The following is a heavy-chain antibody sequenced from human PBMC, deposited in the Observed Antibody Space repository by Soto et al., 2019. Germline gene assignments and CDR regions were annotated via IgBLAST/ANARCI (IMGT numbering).Heavy chain of an antibody. Sequence: GGSLRLSCAASGFTFSGSAMHWVRQASGKGLEWVGRIRSKANSYATVYAASVKGRFTISRDDSKNTAYLQMNSLRAEDTALYYCARVPPGGYSGYDSAFDIWGQGTMVTVSS. V-gene: IGHV3-73*01. CDR3: ARVPPGGYSGYDSAFDI. CDR1: GFTFSGSA. D-gene: IGHD5-12*01. J-gene: IGHJ3*02. CDR2: IRSKANSYAT.